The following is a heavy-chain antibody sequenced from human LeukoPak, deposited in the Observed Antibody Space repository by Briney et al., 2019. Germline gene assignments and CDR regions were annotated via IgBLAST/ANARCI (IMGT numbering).Heavy chain of an antibody. CDR2: ISSSSSTL. CDR1: GFTFGSYS. J-gene: IGHJ4*02. V-gene: IGHV3-48*01. D-gene: IGHD3-10*01. Sequence: PGGSLRLSCAASGFTFGSYSMNWVRRAPGKGLEWISYISSSSSTLYYADSVEGRFTISRDNAMNSLYLQMDSLRAEDTAVYYCTRIYGSGSYYTDWGQGTLVTVSS. CDR3: TRIYGSGSYYTD.